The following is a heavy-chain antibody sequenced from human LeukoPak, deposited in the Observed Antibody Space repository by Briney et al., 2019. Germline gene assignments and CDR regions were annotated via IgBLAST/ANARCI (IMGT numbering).Heavy chain of an antibody. CDR3: ARKPAANYYYYYMDV. CDR2: ISAYNGNT. J-gene: IGHJ6*03. Sequence: ASVTVSCKASGYTFTSYGISWVRQAPGQGLEWMGWISAYNGNTNYAQKLQGRVTMTTDTSTSTAYMELRSLRSDDTAVYYCARKPAANYYYYYMDVWGKGTTVTVSS. CDR1: GYTFTSYG. V-gene: IGHV1-18*01. D-gene: IGHD2-2*01.